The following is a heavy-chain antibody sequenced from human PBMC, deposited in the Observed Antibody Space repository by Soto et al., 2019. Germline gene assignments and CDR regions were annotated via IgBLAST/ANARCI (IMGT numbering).Heavy chain of an antibody. CDR2: INTSGGST. CDR1: GYTFTSYY. J-gene: IGHJ5*02. V-gene: IGHV1-46*01. D-gene: IGHD3-22*01. CDR3: ARDGRYYYDSSGYYGGPGVWFDP. Sequence: GASVKVSCKASGYTFTSYYMHWVRQAPGQGLEWMGIINTSGGSTSYAQKFQGRVTMTRDTSTSTVYMELSSLRSEDTAVYYCARDGRYYYDSSGYYGGPGVWFDPWGQGTLVTVSS.